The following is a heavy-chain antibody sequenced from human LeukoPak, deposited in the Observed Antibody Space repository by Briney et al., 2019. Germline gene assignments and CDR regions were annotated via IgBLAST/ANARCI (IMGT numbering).Heavy chain of an antibody. CDR3: ARDRPPRS. D-gene: IGHD1-14*01. CDR1: GFTFADYG. V-gene: IGHV3-20*04. CDR2: INWNGVST. J-gene: IGHJ5*02. Sequence: GGSLRLSCVGTGFTFADYGMSWVRQDPGKGLEWVSAINWNGVSTGYADSVKGRFTISRDNAKNSLYLQMNSLRAEDTAVYYCARDRPPRSWGPGTLVTVSS.